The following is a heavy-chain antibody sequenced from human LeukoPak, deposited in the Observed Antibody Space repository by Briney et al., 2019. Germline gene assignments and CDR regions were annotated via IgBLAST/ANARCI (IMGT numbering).Heavy chain of an antibody. J-gene: IGHJ4*02. V-gene: IGHV3-64D*09. CDR3: VKGHLVWELGDYFDY. Sequence: GGSLSLTCSASGFTFSSYAMHWVRQPPGKGLEYISSISSNGGSTYNADSEKGIFTIARDNSKNTLYLQMSSLRAEDTAVYYCVKGHLVWELGDYFDYWGQGTLVTVCS. CDR1: GFTFSSYA. D-gene: IGHD1-26*01. CDR2: ISSNGGST.